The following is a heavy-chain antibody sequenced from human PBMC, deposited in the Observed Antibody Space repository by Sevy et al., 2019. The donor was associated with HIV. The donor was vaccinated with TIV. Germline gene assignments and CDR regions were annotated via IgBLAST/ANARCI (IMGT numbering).Heavy chain of an antibody. V-gene: IGHV3-7*04. D-gene: IGHD3-22*01. Sequence: GGSLSLSCAASGFSFSHYWMHWVRQAPGKGLEWVANIKQDESEKYYVASVKGRFTISRDNAKNSVYLQMNSLIPEDTAIYYCARGNSGSFDYWGQGTLVTVSS. CDR2: IKQDESEK. CDR3: ARGNSGSFDY. CDR1: GFSFSHYW. J-gene: IGHJ4*02.